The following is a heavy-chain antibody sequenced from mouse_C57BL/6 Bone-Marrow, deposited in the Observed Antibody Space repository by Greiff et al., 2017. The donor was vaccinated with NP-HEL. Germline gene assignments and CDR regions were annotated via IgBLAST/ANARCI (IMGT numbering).Heavy chain of an antibody. CDR1: GYTFTDYY. CDR2: IYPGSGYT. J-gene: IGHJ4*01. CDR3: ARGNYDGYCSYCAMDY. Sequence: QVQLQQSGAELVRPGASVKLSCKASGYTFTDYYINWVKQRPGQGLEWIARIYPGSGYTYYNEKFKGKATLTAEKSSSTAYMQLSSLTSEDSAVYVSARGNYDGYCSYCAMDYWGQGTSVTVSS. D-gene: IGHD2-3*01. V-gene: IGHV1-76*01.